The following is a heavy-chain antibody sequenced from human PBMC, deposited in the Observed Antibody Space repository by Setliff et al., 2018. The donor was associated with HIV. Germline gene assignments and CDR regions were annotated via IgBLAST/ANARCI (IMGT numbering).Heavy chain of an antibody. V-gene: IGHV4-30-2*03. CDR3: AREHSSSWSDYYYYGMDV. Sequence: SETLSLTCAVSGGSISSGGYSWSWIRQPPGKGLEWIGSVHYSGATNPNPSLKSRVTISVDRSQNHFSLKLSSVTAADTAVYYCAREHSSSWSDYYYYGMDVWGQGTTVTAP. D-gene: IGHD6-13*01. CDR1: GGSISSGGYS. J-gene: IGHJ6*02. CDR2: VHYSGAT.